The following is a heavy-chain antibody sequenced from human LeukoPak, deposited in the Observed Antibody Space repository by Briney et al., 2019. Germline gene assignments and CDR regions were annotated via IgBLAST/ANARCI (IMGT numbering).Heavy chain of an antibody. V-gene: IGHV3-49*03. J-gene: IGHJ4*02. CDR2: IRSKAYGGTT. CDR1: GFTFGDYA. D-gene: IGHD3-22*01. Sequence: GGSLRLSCTASGFTFGDYAMSWFRQAPGKGLEWVGFIRSKAYGGTTEYAASVKGRFTISRDDSKSIAYLQMNSLKTEDTAVYYCTRDLYTMIVVGLDYWGQGTLVTVSS. CDR3: TRDLYTMIVVGLDY.